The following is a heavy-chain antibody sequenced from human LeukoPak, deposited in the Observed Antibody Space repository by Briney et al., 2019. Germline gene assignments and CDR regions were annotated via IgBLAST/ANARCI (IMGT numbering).Heavy chain of an antibody. CDR3: AKRRGSGWSGIDY. J-gene: IGHJ4*02. Sequence: GGSLRLSCAASGFTFSSYSMNWVRQAPGKGLEWVSSISSSSSYIYYADSVKGRFTISRDNAKNSLYLQMNSLRAEDTAVYYCAKRRGSGWSGIDYWGQGTLVTVSS. V-gene: IGHV3-21*01. CDR1: GFTFSSYS. CDR2: ISSSSSYI. D-gene: IGHD6-19*01.